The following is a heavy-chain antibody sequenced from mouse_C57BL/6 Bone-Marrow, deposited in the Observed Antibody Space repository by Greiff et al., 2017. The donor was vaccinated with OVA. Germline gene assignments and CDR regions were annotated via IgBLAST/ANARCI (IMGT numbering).Heavy chain of an antibody. CDR1: GFNIKNTY. Sequence: VHVKQSVAELVRPGASVKLSCTASGFNIKNTYMHWVKQRPEQGLEWIGRIDPANGNTKYAPKFQGKATITADTSSNTAYLQLSSLTSEDTAIYYCARGDYDVGYAMDYWGQGTSVTVSS. J-gene: IGHJ4*01. CDR2: IDPANGNT. D-gene: IGHD2-4*01. V-gene: IGHV14-3*01. CDR3: ARGDYDVGYAMDY.